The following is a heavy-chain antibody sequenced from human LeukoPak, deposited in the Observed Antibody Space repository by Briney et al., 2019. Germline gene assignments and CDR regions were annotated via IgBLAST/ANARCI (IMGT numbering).Heavy chain of an antibody. Sequence: GGSLRLPCAASGFTLSSYSMNWVRQAPGKGLEWVSYISSSSTIYYADSVKGRFTISRDNAKNSLYLQMNSLRDEDTAVYYCARYLSGTSDYWGQGTLVTVSS. V-gene: IGHV3-48*02. J-gene: IGHJ4*02. D-gene: IGHD3-9*01. CDR1: GFTLSSYS. CDR2: ISSSSTI. CDR3: ARYLSGTSDY.